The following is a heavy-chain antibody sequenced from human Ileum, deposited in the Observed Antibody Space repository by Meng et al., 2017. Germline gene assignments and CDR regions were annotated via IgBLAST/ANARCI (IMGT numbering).Heavy chain of an antibody. J-gene: IGHJ4*02. V-gene: IGHV3-23*01. D-gene: IGHD6-13*01. CDR1: GFTFSSCA. CDR2: LSGGGSNT. CDR3: AKTADYSATWYTH. Sequence: GESLKISCSASGFTFSSCAMTWVRQAPGKGLEWVSGLSGGGSNTYYSDSVKGRFTISRDNSKNMLYLQMSSLRVDDTAVYYCAKTADYSATWYTHWGQGTRVTVSS.